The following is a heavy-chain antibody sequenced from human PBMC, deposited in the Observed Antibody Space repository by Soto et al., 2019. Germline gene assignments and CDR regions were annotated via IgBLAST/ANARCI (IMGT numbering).Heavy chain of an antibody. Sequence: QVQLQESGPGLVKPSQTLSLTCTVSGGSISSGGYYWSWIRQHTGKGLEWIGYIYYSGSTYYNPSLTSRVTISVDTSKNKFSLKLSSVTAAGTAVYYCAREGYCSGGSCYSGRINAFDIWGQGTMVTVSS. V-gene: IGHV4-31*03. CDR3: AREGYCSGGSCYSGRINAFDI. J-gene: IGHJ3*02. CDR2: IYYSGST. CDR1: GGSISSGGYY. D-gene: IGHD2-15*01.